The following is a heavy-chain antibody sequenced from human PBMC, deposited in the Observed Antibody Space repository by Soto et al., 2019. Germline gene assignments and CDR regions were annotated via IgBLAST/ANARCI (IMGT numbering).Heavy chain of an antibody. CDR3: ARGGDDIVLMVYALDY. V-gene: IGHV3-9*01. Sequence: EVQLVESGGGLVQPGRSLRLSCAASGFTFDDYAMHWVRQAPGKGLEWVSGISWNSGSIGYADSVKGRFTISRDNAKNSLYLQMNSLRAEDTAVYYCARGGDDIVLMVYALDYWGQGTLVTVSS. CDR2: ISWNSGSI. D-gene: IGHD2-8*01. J-gene: IGHJ4*02. CDR1: GFTFDDYA.